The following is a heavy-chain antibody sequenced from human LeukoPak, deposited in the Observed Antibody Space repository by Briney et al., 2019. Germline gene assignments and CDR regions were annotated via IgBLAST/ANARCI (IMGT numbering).Heavy chain of an antibody. CDR1: GYTFTGYY. J-gene: IGHJ3*02. CDR2: INPNSGGT. CDR3: AKWELPDGAFDI. V-gene: IGHV1-2*02. Sequence: GASVKVSCKASGYTFTGYYMHWVRQAPGQGLGWMGWINPNSGGTNYAQKFQGRVTMTRDTSISTAYMELSRLRSDDTAVYYCAKWELPDGAFDIWGQGTMVTVSS. D-gene: IGHD1-26*01.